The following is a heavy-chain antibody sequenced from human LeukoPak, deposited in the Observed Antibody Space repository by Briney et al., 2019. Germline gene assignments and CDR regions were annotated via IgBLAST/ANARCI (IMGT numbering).Heavy chain of an antibody. Sequence: ASVKVSCKASGYTFTSYGISWVRQAPGQGLEWMGWISAYNGNTNYAQKLQGRVTMTTDTSTSTAYMELRSLRSDDTAAYYCARELYDSSGYYYYYYGMDVWGQGTTVTVSS. J-gene: IGHJ6*02. D-gene: IGHD3-22*01. CDR1: GYTFTSYG. V-gene: IGHV1-18*01. CDR2: ISAYNGNT. CDR3: ARELYDSSGYYYYYYGMDV.